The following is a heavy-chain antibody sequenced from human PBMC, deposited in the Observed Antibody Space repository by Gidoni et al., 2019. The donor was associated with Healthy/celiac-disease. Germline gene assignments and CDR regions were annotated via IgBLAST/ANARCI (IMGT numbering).Heavy chain of an antibody. CDR2: INPNSGGT. V-gene: IGHV1-2*04. CDR3: ARDRGAGPGFDY. Sequence: QVQLVQSGAEVKKPGASVKVSCTASGYPFTGYYMHWVRPAPGQGLEWMGWINPNSGGTNYAQKFQGWVTMTRDTSISTAYMELSRLRSDDTAVYYCARDRGAGPGFDYWGQGTLVTVSS. CDR1: GYPFTGYY. J-gene: IGHJ4*02. D-gene: IGHD3-10*01.